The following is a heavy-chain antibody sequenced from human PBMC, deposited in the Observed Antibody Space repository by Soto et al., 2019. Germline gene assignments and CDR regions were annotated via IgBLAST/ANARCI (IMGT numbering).Heavy chain of an antibody. Sequence: SETLSLTCTVSGGSISSYYWSWIRQPPGKGLEWIGYIYYSGSTNYNPSLKSRVTISVDTSKNQFSPKLSSVTAADTAVYYCARELRGTGYSSSWYGWFDPWGQGTLVTVSS. CDR1: GGSISSYY. CDR3: ARELRGTGYSSSWYGWFDP. J-gene: IGHJ5*02. D-gene: IGHD6-13*01. V-gene: IGHV4-59*01. CDR2: IYYSGST.